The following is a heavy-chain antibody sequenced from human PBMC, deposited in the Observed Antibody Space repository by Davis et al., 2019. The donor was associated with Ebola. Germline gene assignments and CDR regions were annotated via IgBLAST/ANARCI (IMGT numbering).Heavy chain of an antibody. CDR3: ARGGYTWNYVPSPIDY. D-gene: IGHD1-7*01. CDR1: GYTFIYYY. J-gene: IGHJ4*02. Sequence: ASVKVSCKAFGYTFIYYYINWVRQTPGQGLEWMGRINPKSGATTYAQRFQGRVTMTRGTSSGTAYMDLGSLKSDDTAVYYCARGGYTWNYVPSPIDYWGQGALVTVSS. V-gene: IGHV1-2*02. CDR2: INPKSGAT.